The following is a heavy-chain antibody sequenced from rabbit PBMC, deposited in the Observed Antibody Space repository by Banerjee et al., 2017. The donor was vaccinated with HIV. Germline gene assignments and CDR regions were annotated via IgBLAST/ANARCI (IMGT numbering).Heavy chain of an antibody. V-gene: IGHV1S40*01. CDR2: IGTDSSGST. D-gene: IGHD1-1*01. J-gene: IGHJ4*01. CDR3: TRDPSSSSNL. Sequence: QSLEVSGGDLVKPGASLTLTCTASGFSFSSSYWICWVRQAPGKGLEWIGCIGTDSSGSTYYASWAKGRFTISKTSSTTVTLQMTSLTAADTATYFCTRDPSSSSNLWGQGTLVTVS. CDR1: GFSFSSSYW.